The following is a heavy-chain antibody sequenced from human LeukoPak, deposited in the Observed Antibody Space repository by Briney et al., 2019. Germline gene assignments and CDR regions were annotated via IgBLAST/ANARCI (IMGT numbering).Heavy chain of an antibody. D-gene: IGHD1-1*01. CDR3: ARTSTGNAIDM. CDR1: GFTFSRYF. Sequence: GGSLRLSCSASGFTFSRYFMHWVRQAPGKGLEYVSAIRNDGGSTFYADSVKGRFTISRDNSKNILYLQMSSLRAEDTAVYYCARTSTGNAIDMWGQGTMVTVSS. V-gene: IGHV3-64D*08. J-gene: IGHJ3*02. CDR2: IRNDGGST.